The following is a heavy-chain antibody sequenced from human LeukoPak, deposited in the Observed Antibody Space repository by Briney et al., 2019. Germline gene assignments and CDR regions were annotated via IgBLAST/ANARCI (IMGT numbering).Heavy chain of an antibody. D-gene: IGHD1-26*01. Sequence: GGSLRLSCTASGFTFGDYAMSWVRQAPGKGLEWGGLIRSKAYGGTTEYAASVKGRFTISRDDSKSIAYLQMNSLKTEDTAVYYCTRGSGSYYVSYSYWGQGTLVTVSS. J-gene: IGHJ4*02. CDR2: IRSKAYGGTT. V-gene: IGHV3-49*04. CDR3: TRGSGSYYVSYSY. CDR1: GFTFGDYA.